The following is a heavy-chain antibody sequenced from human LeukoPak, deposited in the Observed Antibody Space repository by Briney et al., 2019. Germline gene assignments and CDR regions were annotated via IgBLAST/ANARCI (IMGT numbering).Heavy chain of an antibody. D-gene: IGHD3-3*01. CDR3: ATDITRGGSYFDY. J-gene: IGHJ4*02. CDR2: FDPEDGET. CDR1: GYTLTELS. Sequence: ASVKVSCKVSGYTLTELSMHWVRQAPGKGLGWMGGFDPEDGETIYAQKFQGRVTMTEDTSTDTAYMELSSLRSEDTAVYYCATDITRGGSYFDYWGQGTLVTVSS. V-gene: IGHV1-24*01.